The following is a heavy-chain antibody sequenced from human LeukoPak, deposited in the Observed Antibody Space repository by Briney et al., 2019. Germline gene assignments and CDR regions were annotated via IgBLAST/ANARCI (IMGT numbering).Heavy chain of an antibody. D-gene: IGHD3-22*01. V-gene: IGHV4-38-2*02. CDR1: GYSISSGYY. Sequence: SETLSLTCTVSGYSISSGYYWGWIRQPPGKGLEWIGSIYHSGSTYYNPSLKSRVTISVDTSKNQFSLKLSSVTAADTAVYYCARDPPPKDYYDSSGSDYWGQGTLVTVSS. CDR3: ARDPPPKDYYDSSGSDY. J-gene: IGHJ4*02. CDR2: IYHSGST.